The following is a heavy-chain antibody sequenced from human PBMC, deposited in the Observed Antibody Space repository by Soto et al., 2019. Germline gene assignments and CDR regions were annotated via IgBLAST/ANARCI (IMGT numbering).Heavy chain of an antibody. J-gene: IGHJ6*02. D-gene: IGHD6-13*01. CDR1: GYSFTSYW. V-gene: IGHV5-51*01. CDR3: ARQGSSYLYYYGMDV. CDR2: IYPGDSDT. Sequence: GESLKISCKGSGYSFTSYWIGWVRQMPGKGLEWMGIIYPGDSDTRYSPSFQGQVTISADKSISTASLQWSSLKASDTAMYYCARQGSSYLYYYGMDVWGQGTTVTVSS.